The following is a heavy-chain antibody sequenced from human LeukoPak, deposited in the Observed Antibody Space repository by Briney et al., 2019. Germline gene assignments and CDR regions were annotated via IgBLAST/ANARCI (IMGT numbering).Heavy chain of an antibody. CDR1: APSLGSSA. CDR3: AKGEYYYYMDV. J-gene: IGHJ6*03. Sequence: GPSLRPSWAASAPSLGSSATASGSHDAREWRGWGSAISGSGGSTYHAASVEGRFTLSRDNSKNTLCLQMNSLRAADTTVYYCAKGEYYYYMDVWGKGTTVTVSS. CDR2: ISGSGGST. V-gene: IGHV3-23*01. D-gene: IGHD3-16*01.